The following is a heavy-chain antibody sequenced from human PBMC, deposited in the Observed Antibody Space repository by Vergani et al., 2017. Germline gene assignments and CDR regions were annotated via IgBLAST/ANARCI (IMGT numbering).Heavy chain of an antibody. CDR2: VSADGAVA. D-gene: IGHD6-19*01. CDR3: VRVLRDWSSGPLDY. V-gene: IGHV3-48*02. CDR1: GFIFSALS. J-gene: IGHJ4*02. Sequence: VESGGGLVLPGGSLRLSCAASGFIFSALSMNWVRQTPTKGLEWVAYVSADGAVAHYTDSVRGRFIISRDNGHDSLFLQMNSLRDEDTAVYYCVRVLRDWSSGPLDYWGQGTLVTVSS.